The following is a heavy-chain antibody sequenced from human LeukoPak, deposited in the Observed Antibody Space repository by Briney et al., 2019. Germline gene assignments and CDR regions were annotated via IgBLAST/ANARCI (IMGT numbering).Heavy chain of an antibody. CDR3: ARGGQGSAWS. CDR2: IYTSGST. CDR1: AYSINSDYY. J-gene: IGHJ5*02. Sequence: SETLSLTCTVSAYSINSDYYWAWIRQPAGKGLEWIGRIYTSGSTNYNPSLKSRVTISVDTSKNQFSLQLNSVTPEDTAIYYCARGGQGSAWSWGQGTLVTVSS. D-gene: IGHD6-19*01. V-gene: IGHV4-4*07.